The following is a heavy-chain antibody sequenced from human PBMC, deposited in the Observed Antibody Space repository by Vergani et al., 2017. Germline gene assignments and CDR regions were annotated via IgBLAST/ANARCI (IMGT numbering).Heavy chain of an antibody. D-gene: IGHD1-7*01. CDR1: GFIFSSHG. V-gene: IGHV3-30*02. Sequence: QVQLVEWGGGVVQPGGSLRLSCTASGFIFSSHGMHWVLQAPGKGLEWVAFIRYAGSRRDYGESVEGRFTISRDNSKNMVYIQMNSLRPEDTSVYYCVKGKGTFENWGQGTLVTVSS. CDR3: VKGKGTFEN. CDR2: IRYAGSRR. J-gene: IGHJ4*02.